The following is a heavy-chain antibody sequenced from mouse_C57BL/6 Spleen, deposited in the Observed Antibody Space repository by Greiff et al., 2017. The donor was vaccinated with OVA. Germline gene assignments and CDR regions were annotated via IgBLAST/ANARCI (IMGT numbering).Heavy chain of an antibody. Sequence: EVMLVESGPELVKPGASVKMSCKASGYTFTDYNMHWVKQSHGKSLEWIGYINPNNGGTSYNQKFKGKATLTVNKSSSTAYMELRSLTSEDSAVYYCARLLRSSWFAYWGQGTLVTVSA. CDR3: ARLLRSSWFAY. CDR2: INPNNGGT. CDR1: GYTFTDYN. J-gene: IGHJ3*01. V-gene: IGHV1-22*01. D-gene: IGHD1-1*01.